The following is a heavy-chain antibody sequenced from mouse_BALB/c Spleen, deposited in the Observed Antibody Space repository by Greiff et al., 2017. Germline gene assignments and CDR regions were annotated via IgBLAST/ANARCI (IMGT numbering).Heavy chain of an antibody. CDR3: ARSLVYAMDY. J-gene: IGHJ4*01. CDR1: GYTFTDSA. V-gene: IGHV1S137*01. Sequence: QVQLQQSGAELVRPGVSVKISCKGSGYTFTDSAMHWVKQSHAKSLEWIGVISTYYGDASYNQKFKGKATMTVDKSSSTAYMELARLTSEDSAIYYCARSLVYAMDYWGQGTSVTVSS. D-gene: IGHD6-2*01. CDR2: ISTYYGDA.